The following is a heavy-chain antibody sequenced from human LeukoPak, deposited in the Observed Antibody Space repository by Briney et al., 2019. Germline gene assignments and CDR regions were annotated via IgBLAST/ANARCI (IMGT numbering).Heavy chain of an antibody. CDR2: IYYSGST. J-gene: IGHJ4*02. D-gene: IGHD6-13*01. CDR1: GGSISSSSYY. V-gene: IGHV4-39*01. Sequence: NPSETLSLTCTVSGGSISSSSYYWGWIRQPPGKGLEWIGSIYYSGSTYYNPSLKSRVTISVDTSKNQFSLKLSSVTAADTAVYYCARHLASIAAAGTGIDYWGQGTLVTVSS. CDR3: ARHLASIAAAGTGIDY.